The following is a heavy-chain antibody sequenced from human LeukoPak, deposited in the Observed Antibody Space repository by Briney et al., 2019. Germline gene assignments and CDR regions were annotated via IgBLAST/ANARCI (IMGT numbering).Heavy chain of an antibody. D-gene: IGHD1-26*01. CDR2: IDYRGST. CDR1: GDSISSTIYY. J-gene: IGHJ4*02. CDR3: ARDAGATTGSFDY. V-gene: IGHV4-39*02. Sequence: SETLSLTCTVSGDSISSTIYYWDWIRQPPGKGLEWIGSIDYRGSTYYNPSLKSRVTISVDTSKNQFSLKLSSVTAADTAVYYCARDAGATTGSFDYWGQGTLVTVSS.